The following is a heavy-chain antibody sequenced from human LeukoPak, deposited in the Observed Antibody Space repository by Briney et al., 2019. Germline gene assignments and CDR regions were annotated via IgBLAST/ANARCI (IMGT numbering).Heavy chain of an antibody. J-gene: IGHJ4*02. D-gene: IGHD6-13*01. CDR1: GFIFSIYA. CDR3: ARGYSSSWYFDY. CDR2: ISYDGSNK. V-gene: IGHV3-30-3*01. Sequence: GGSLRLSCAASGFIFSIYAMNWVRQAPGKGLEWVAVISYDGSNKYYADSVKGRFTISRDNSKNTLYLQMNSLRAEDTAVYYCARGYSSSWYFDYWGQGTLVTVSS.